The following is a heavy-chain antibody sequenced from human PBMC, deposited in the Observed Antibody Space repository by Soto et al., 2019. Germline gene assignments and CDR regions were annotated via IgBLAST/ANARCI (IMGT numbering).Heavy chain of an antibody. CDR3: ARAAYVTIFGVATRGNYYYGMDV. Sequence: TLCHTCTVSGGSISSGGYYWSWIRQHPGKGLEWIGYIYYSGSTYYNPSLKSRVTISVDTSKNQFSLKLSSVTAADTAVYYCARAAYVTIFGVATRGNYYYGMDVWGQGTTVTVSS. J-gene: IGHJ6*02. CDR1: GGSISSGGYY. D-gene: IGHD3-3*01. V-gene: IGHV4-31*03. CDR2: IYYSGST.